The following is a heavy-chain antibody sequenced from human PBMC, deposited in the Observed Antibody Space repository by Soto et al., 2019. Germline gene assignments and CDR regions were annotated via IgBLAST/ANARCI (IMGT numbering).Heavy chain of an antibody. V-gene: IGHV1-46*01. J-gene: IGHJ2*01. CDR1: GYTFTNYY. Sequence: QVQLVQSGAEVKKPGASVKISCKASGYTFTNYYMHWVRQAPGQGLEWMGIINPSGGTTRYAQKSQRRLTMTRHTSTSTVYMELSSLRSEDTAVYYCASYYDSSGSDYWYFDLWGRGTLVTVSS. CDR3: ASYYDSSGSDYWYFDL. D-gene: IGHD3-22*01. CDR2: INPSGGTT.